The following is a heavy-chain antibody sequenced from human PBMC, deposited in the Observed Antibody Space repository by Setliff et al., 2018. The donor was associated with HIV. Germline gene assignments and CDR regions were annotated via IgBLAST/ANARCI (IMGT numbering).Heavy chain of an antibody. D-gene: IGHD3-22*01. J-gene: IGHJ4*02. Sequence: ETLSLTCTVSGDSISSYFWSWIRQSPGKGLEWIGFRSTTGSTNYNPSLRSRVTISVDTSKNQFSLKLSSATAADTAVYYCARSRLHYYDSSGYYPSYFDYWGQGTLVTVSS. CDR3: ARSRLHYYDSSGYYPSYFDY. CDR2: RSTTGST. V-gene: IGHV4-4*09. CDR1: GDSISSYF.